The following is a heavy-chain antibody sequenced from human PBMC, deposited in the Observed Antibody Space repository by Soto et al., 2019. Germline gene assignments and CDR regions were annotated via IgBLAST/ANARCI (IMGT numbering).Heavy chain of an antibody. D-gene: IGHD5-12*01. Sequence: QVQLQESGPGLVKPSQTLSLTCTVSGGSISSGGYYWSWIRQHPGKGLEWIGYIHYSGSTYYNPSLKSRVTISVDTSKNQSSLKLSSVTAADTAVYYCARSLIRDGYNFFGYWGQGTLVTVSS. V-gene: IGHV4-31*03. CDR3: ARSLIRDGYNFFGY. CDR1: GGSISSGGYY. CDR2: IHYSGST. J-gene: IGHJ4*02.